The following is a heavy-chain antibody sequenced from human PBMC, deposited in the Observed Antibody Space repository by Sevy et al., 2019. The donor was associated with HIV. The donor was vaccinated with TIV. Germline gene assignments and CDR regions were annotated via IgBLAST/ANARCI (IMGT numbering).Heavy chain of an antibody. CDR1: GFTFSIYT. Sequence: GGSLRLSCAASGFTFSIYTMSWVRQAPGKGLGWVSTFCFGGSKIYYADSVKGRFTISRDNSRNTVYLQTNSLRADDTAVYYSAREGCTQPHDYWGQGTLVTVSS. J-gene: IGHJ4*02. D-gene: IGHD2-8*01. V-gene: IGHV3-23*01. CDR2: FCFGGSKI. CDR3: AREGCTQPHDY.